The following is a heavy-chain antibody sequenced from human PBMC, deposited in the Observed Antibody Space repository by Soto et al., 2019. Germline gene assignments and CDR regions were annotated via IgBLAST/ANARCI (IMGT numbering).Heavy chain of an antibody. V-gene: IGHV3-73*02. CDR2: IRSKANSYAT. D-gene: IGHD6-6*01. CDR3: TRPYIAARGGDWFDP. Sequence: EVQLVESGGGLVQPGGSLKLSCAASGFTFSGSAMHWVRQASGKGLEWVGRIRSKANSYATAYAASVKGRFTISRDDSKNTAYLQMNSLKTEDTAVYYCTRPYIAARGGDWFDPWGQGTLVTVSS. CDR1: GFTFSGSA. J-gene: IGHJ5*02.